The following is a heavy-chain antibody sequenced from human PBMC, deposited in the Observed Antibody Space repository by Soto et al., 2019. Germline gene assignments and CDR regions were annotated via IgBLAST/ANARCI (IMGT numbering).Heavy chain of an antibody. Sequence: PGESRKISCKGSGYRFTSYWISWVRQMPGKGLEWMGRIDPSNSYTHYSPSFHGHVTISADNSISTAYLQWSNLRASDTAIYYCAFLDTSLDFDFWGQGTLVTVSS. CDR1: GYRFTSYW. CDR2: IDPSNSYT. J-gene: IGHJ4*02. D-gene: IGHD3-3*02. V-gene: IGHV5-10-1*01. CDR3: AFLDTSLDFDF.